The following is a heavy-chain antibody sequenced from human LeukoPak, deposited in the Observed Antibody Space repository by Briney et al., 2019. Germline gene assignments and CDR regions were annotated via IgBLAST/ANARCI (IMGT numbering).Heavy chain of an antibody. Sequence: PGGSLRLSCAASGFTFGRHWMSWVRQAPGKGPEWVANIKQDGSQRYYVDSVKGRFTISRDNARNSLDLQMNSLRDEDTAVYYCAREPRESCAAFDIWGQGTMVTVSS. CDR2: IKQDGSQR. CDR3: AREPRESCAAFDI. CDR1: GFTFGRHW. J-gene: IGHJ3*02. V-gene: IGHV3-7*01.